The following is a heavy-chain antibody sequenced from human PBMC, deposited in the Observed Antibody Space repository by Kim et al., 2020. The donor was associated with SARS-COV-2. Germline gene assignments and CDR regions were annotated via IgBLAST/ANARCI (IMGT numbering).Heavy chain of an antibody. CDR3: ARGYIPDAFDI. CDR2: INHSGST. D-gene: IGHD4-4*01. Sequence: SETLSLTCAVYGGSFSGYYWSWIRQPPGKGLEWIGEINHSGSTNYNPSLKSRVTISVDTSKNQFSLKLSSVTAADTAVYYCARGYIPDAFDIWGQGTMVTVSS. J-gene: IGHJ3*02. V-gene: IGHV4-34*01. CDR1: GGSFSGYY.